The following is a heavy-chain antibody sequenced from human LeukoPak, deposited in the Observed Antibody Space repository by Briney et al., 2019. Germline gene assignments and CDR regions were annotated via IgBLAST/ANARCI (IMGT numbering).Heavy chain of an antibody. Sequence: SETLSPTCTVSGGSISSHYWNWIRQPPGKGLEWIGYIYHSGSTNYSPSLKRRVTMSVDTSKNQFSLKLSSVTAADTAVYYCARGRYCSSTSCIRGYYYYYYMDVWGKGTTVTVSS. D-gene: IGHD2-2*01. J-gene: IGHJ6*03. CDR2: IYHSGST. CDR1: GGSISSHY. V-gene: IGHV4-59*11. CDR3: ARGRYCSSTSCIRGYYYYYYMDV.